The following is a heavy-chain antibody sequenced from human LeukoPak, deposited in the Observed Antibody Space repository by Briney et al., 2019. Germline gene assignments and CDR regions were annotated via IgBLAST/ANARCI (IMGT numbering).Heavy chain of an antibody. V-gene: IGHV3-74*01. D-gene: IGHD5-24*01. Sequence: GGSLRLSCAASGFTFSRYWMHWVRQAPGKGLVWVSRIKSDGSSTNYADSVKGRFTISRDNAKNTLYLQMNSLRAEDTAVYYCARDGYNSDFGDYWGQGTLVTVSS. J-gene: IGHJ4*02. CDR2: IKSDGSST. CDR1: GFTFSRYW. CDR3: ARDGYNSDFGDY.